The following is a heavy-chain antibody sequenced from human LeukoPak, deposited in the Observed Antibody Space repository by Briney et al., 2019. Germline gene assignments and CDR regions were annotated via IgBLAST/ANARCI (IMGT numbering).Heavy chain of an antibody. D-gene: IGHD5-24*01. CDR3: ARGMADAFDI. V-gene: IGHV3-7*03. J-gene: IGHJ3*02. CDR2: IKEDGSEK. CDR1: GFTFSSYW. Sequence: PGGSLRLSCAASGFTFSSYWMSWVRQAPGKGLEWVANIKEDGSEKYYVDSVRGRFTISRDNSKNTVFLQVHSLRAEDTAVYYCARGMADAFDIWGQGTVVTVSS.